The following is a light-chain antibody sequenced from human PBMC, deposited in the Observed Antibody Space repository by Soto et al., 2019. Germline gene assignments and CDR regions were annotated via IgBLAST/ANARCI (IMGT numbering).Light chain of an antibody. CDR3: QQHQSYWS. Sequence: TQSPGTLSLSPGEGATLSCRASQSISRWLAWYQQKPGKAPKLLIHDASSLQSGVPSRFSGSGSGTEFTLTISSLQPDDFATYYCQQHQSYWSFGQGTKVEIK. CDR2: DAS. CDR1: QSISRW. V-gene: IGKV1-5*01. J-gene: IGKJ1*01.